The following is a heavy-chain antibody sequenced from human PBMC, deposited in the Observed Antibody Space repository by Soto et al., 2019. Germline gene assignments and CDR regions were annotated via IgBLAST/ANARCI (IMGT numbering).Heavy chain of an antibody. D-gene: IGHD6-6*01. CDR3: ARDRDSIAAPRIYYYYYGMDV. Sequence: QVQLVESGGGLVKPGGSLRLSCAASGFTFSDYYMSWIRQAPGKGLEWVSYISSSGSTIYYADSVKGRFTISRDNAKNSLYLQMNSLRAEDTAVYYRARDRDSIAAPRIYYYYYGMDVWGQGTTVTVSS. CDR2: ISSSGSTI. CDR1: GFTFSDYY. J-gene: IGHJ6*02. V-gene: IGHV3-11*01.